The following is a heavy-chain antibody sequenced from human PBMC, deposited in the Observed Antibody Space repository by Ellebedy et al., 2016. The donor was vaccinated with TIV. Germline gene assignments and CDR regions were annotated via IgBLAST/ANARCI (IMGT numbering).Heavy chain of an antibody. D-gene: IGHD3-9*01. J-gene: IGHJ4*02. CDR3: ARDLRSDYDILTPDY. CDR2: IWSDGRNK. V-gene: IGHV3-33*01. CDR1: GFNFNKYG. Sequence: GGSLRLXXASSGFNFNKYGMHWVRQAPGKGLEWVAVIWSDGRNKYYADSVKGRFTISRDNSKNTLYLQMNSLRAVDTAIYYCARDLRSDYDILTPDYWGQGTLLAVSS.